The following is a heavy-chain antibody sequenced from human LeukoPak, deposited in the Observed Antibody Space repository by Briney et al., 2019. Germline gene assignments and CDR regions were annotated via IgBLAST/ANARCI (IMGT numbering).Heavy chain of an antibody. J-gene: IGHJ3*02. Sequence: PSETLSLTCGVYGGSFSGYYWSWIRQPPGKGLEWIGEINHSGSTNYNPSLKSRVTISVDTSKNQFSLKLSSVTAADTAVYYCARGPIGYCSGGSCYSDAFDIWGQGTMVTVSS. D-gene: IGHD2-15*01. CDR2: INHSGST. V-gene: IGHV4-34*01. CDR3: ARGPIGYCSGGSCYSDAFDI. CDR1: GGSFSGYY.